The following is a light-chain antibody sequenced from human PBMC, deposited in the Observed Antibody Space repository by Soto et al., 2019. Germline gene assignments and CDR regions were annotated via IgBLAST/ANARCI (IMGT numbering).Light chain of an antibody. CDR3: SSFTTSSTYV. V-gene: IGLV2-14*01. CDR1: SSDVGGYNY. J-gene: IGLJ1*01. CDR2: EVT. Sequence: QSALTQPASVSGSPGQSITISCTGPSSDVGGYNYVSWYQQHPGKAPKLMIYEVTNRPSGVSNRFSGSKSGNTASLTISGLQAEDDADYYCSSFTTSSTYVFGTGTKLTVL.